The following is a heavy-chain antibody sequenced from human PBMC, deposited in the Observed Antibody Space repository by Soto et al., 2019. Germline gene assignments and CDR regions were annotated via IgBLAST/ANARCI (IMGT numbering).Heavy chain of an antibody. Sequence: SETLSLTCTVSGGSISSGGYYWSWIRQHPGKGLEWIGYIYYSGSTYYNPSLKSRVTISVDTSKNQFSLKLSSVTAADTAVYYCARVITMVRGVINWFDPWGQGTLVTVS. J-gene: IGHJ5*02. D-gene: IGHD3-10*01. CDR1: GGSISSGGYY. CDR2: IYYSGST. V-gene: IGHV4-31*03. CDR3: ARVITMVRGVINWFDP.